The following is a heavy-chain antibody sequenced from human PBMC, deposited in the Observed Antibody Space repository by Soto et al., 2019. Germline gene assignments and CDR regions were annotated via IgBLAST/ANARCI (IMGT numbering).Heavy chain of an antibody. CDR2: INPSGGST. CDR3: ARVRVVVTANPDVFEI. V-gene: IGHV1-46*01. D-gene: IGHD2-21*02. CDR1: GYTFSSYY. J-gene: IGHJ3*02. Sequence: ASVTVSCKSSGYTFSSYYMHWVRQAPGQGLEWMGIINPSGGSTTYAQKFQGRVTMTRDTSTSTVYMELSSLRSEDTAVYYCARVRVVVTANPDVFEICGQGTMVP.